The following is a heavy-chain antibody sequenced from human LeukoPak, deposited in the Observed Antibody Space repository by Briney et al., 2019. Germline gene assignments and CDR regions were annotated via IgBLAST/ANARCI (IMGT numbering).Heavy chain of an antibody. D-gene: IGHD4/OR15-4a*01. Sequence: GGSLRLSCAASGFTFSSYAMSWVRQAPGKGLEWVSAISGSGGSTYYADSVKGRFTISRDNAKNSLYLQMNSLRAEDTALYYCARGFDYEFLDAFDIWGQGTMVTVSS. CDR1: GFTFSSYA. CDR2: ISGSGGST. CDR3: ARGFDYEFLDAFDI. J-gene: IGHJ3*02. V-gene: IGHV3-23*01.